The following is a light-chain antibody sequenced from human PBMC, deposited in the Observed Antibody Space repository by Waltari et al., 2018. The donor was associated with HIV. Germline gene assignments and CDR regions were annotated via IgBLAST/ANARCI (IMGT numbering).Light chain of an antibody. J-gene: IGKJ2*01. Sequence: DIQMTQSPSSLSAFVGDRVTITCRASQSISTYGNWYQEKPGKAPNLLIYGASSLHSGVPSRFSGSGSGTEFTLTISSLQLEDFATYYCQQSYSTLMYTFGQGTKLEIK. CDR1: QSISTY. CDR3: QQSYSTLMYT. V-gene: IGKV1-39*01. CDR2: GAS.